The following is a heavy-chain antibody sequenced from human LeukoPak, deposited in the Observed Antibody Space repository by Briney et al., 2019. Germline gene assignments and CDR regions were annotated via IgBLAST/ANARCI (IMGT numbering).Heavy chain of an antibody. CDR2: IRSKANSYAT. J-gene: IGHJ4*02. D-gene: IGHD3-10*01. CDR3: TRLGYYYGSGSPNQY. Sequence: TGGSLRLSCAASRFTLSTYWMSWVRQASGKGLEWVGRIRSKANSYATAYAASVKGRFTISRDDSKNTAYLQMNSLKTEDTAVYYCTRLGYYYGSGSPNQYWGQGTLVTVSS. CDR1: RFTLSTYW. V-gene: IGHV3-73*01.